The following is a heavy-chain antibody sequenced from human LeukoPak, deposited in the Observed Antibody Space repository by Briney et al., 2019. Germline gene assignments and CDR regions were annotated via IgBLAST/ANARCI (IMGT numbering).Heavy chain of an antibody. CDR2: IKQDGSEK. Sequence: GGSLRLSCAASGFTFSSYWMSWVRQAPGKGLEWVANIKQDGSEKYYVDSVKGRFTISRDNAKNSLYLQMNSLRAEDTAVYYCARDLRLLLWFGESSNFDYWGQRTLVTVSS. D-gene: IGHD3-10*01. CDR3: ARDLRLLLWFGESSNFDY. CDR1: GFTFSSYW. J-gene: IGHJ4*02. V-gene: IGHV3-7*01.